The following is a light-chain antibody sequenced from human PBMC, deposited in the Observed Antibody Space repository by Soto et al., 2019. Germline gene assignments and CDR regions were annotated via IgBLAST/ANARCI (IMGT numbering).Light chain of an antibody. CDR2: TIS. CDR1: ETVNSN. CDR3: QQYNKWWT. Sequence: EVVLTQSQATLSVSPGARASLXCRASETVNSNLAWYQQKPGQAPRLLIYTISTRATGIPARFSGSGSGTDFTLTISSLQSEDFGVYYCQQYNKWWTFGQGTKVDNK. V-gene: IGKV3-15*01. J-gene: IGKJ1*01.